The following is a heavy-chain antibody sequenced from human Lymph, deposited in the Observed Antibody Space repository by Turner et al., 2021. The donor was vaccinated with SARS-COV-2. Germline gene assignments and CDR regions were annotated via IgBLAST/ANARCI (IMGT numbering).Heavy chain of an antibody. V-gene: IGHV3-53*02. CDR1: GIISSRSY. D-gene: IGHD6-13*01. CDR3: ARDLGTYGMDV. CDR2: IYSGGTT. Sequence: EVQLGETGVGLVRPGRSLRRSCAVAGIISSRSYMNWVGQAPGKGLEWVSVIYSGGTTYYADFVKGRFTISRDNSKNTLYLQMNSLRVEDTAVYYCARDLGTYGMDVWGQGTTVTVSS. J-gene: IGHJ6*02.